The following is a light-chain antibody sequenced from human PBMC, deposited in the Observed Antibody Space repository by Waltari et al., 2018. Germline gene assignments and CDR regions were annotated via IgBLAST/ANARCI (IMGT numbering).Light chain of an antibody. Sequence: QSALTQPASVSGSPGQSITISCTGSSSDVGTYKFVSWYQQHPGNAPKLMIYEINQRPSCISNRFSGSKFGNTAVLTISGLQTDDEADYYCCSYVTGDTWVFGGGTRVAVL. CDR3: CSYVTGDTWV. V-gene: IGLV2-23*02. J-gene: IGLJ3*02. CDR1: SSDVGTYKF. CDR2: EIN.